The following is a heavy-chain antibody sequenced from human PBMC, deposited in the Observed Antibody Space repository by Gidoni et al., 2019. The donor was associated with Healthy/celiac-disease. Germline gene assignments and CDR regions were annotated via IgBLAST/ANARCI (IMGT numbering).Heavy chain of an antibody. CDR2: ISHDGSNK. J-gene: IGHJ4*02. CDR1: GFTFSNYP. Sequence: QVQLMESGGGVVQPGRSLRLSCAASGFTFSNYPMHWVRQAPGKGLEWVAVISHDGSNKHHADSVKGRFTISRDNSKTSLYLQMNSLRPEDTAVYYCTRGLRYFDYWGQGTLVTVSS. D-gene: IGHD3-9*01. V-gene: IGHV3-30-3*01. CDR3: TRGLRYFDY.